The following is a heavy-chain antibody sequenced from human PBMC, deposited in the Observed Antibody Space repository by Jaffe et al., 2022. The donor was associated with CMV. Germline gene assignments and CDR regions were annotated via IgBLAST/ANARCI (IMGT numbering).Heavy chain of an antibody. V-gene: IGHV3-23*01. CDR3: GKTRGNSDFSLHY. J-gene: IGHJ4*02. D-gene: IGHD4-4*01. CDR1: GFTFRSYA. Sequence: EVQLLESGGDLVQPGESLRLACAASGFTFRSYAMTWVRQAPGKGLEWVSVISGSSDATHYADSVKGRFTTSRDNSKNTLYLEMNYLRAEDTAVYYCGKTRGNSDFSLHYWGQGTLVTVSS. CDR2: ISGSSDAT.